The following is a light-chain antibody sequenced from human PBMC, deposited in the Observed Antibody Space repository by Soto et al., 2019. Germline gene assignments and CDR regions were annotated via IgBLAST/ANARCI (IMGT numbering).Light chain of an antibody. CDR1: QSVSSD. J-gene: IGKJ2*01. CDR2: DAS. Sequence: EIVLTQSPATLSLSPGESATLSCRATQSVSSDFAWYQQKPGQAPRLLIYDASNRATGIPARFSGSGSETDFTLSLSSLEPEDFAVYYCQQRSNWGYTFGQGTKLEIK. CDR3: QQRSNWGYT. V-gene: IGKV3-11*01.